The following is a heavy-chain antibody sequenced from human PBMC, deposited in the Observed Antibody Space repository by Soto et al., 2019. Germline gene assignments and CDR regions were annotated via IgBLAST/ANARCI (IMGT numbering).Heavy chain of an antibody. Sequence: GGSLRLSCAASGFTFSSYSMNWVRQAPGKGLEWVSYIISSSSTIYYADSVKGRFTISRDNAKNSLYLQMNSLRAEDTAVYYCARRDITMVRGVNYYYYMDVWGKGTTVTVSS. D-gene: IGHD3-10*01. CDR2: IISSSSTI. CDR1: GFTFSSYS. V-gene: IGHV3-48*01. CDR3: ARRDITMVRGVNYYYYMDV. J-gene: IGHJ6*03.